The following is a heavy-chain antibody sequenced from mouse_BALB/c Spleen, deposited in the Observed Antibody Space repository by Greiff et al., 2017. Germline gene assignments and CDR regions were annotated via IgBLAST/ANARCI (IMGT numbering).Heavy chain of an antibody. Sequence: QVQLKQSAAELARPGASVKMSCKASGYTFTSYTMHWVKQRPGQGLEWIGYINPSSGYTEYNQKFKDKTTLTADKSSSTAYMQLSSLTSEDSAVYYCARNYGSSDGFAYGGQGTRVTVSA. V-gene: IGHV1-4*02. CDR3: ARNYGSSDGFAY. J-gene: IGHJ3*01. D-gene: IGHD1-1*01. CDR2: INPSSGYT. CDR1: GYTFTSYT.